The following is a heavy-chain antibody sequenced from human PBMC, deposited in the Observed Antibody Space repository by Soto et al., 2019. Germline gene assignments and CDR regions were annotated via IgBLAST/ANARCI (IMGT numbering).Heavy chain of an antibody. CDR1: GGSISSYY. Sequence: SETLSLTCTVSGGSISSYYWSWIRQPPGKGLEWIGYIYYSGSTNYNPSLKSRVTISVDTSKNQFSLKLSSVTAADTAVYYCARDDRGMDVWGQGTTVTVSS. CDR3: ARDDRGMDV. V-gene: IGHV4-59*01. CDR2: IYYSGST. J-gene: IGHJ6*02.